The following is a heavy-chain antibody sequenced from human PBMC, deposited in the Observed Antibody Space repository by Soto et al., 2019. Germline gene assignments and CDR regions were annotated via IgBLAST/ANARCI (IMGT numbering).Heavy chain of an antibody. J-gene: IGHJ4*02. Sequence: GGSLRLSCAASGFTFSIYAMSWVRQAPGKGLEWVSAINNDGGTYYADSVKGRFTISRDNPANTVYLQMNSLGAEDTAVYYCAKDCGLSHVVPTEFPIDYWGQGTLVTVSS. CDR1: GFTFSIYA. CDR2: INNDGGT. D-gene: IGHD2-15*01. V-gene: IGHV3-23*01. CDR3: AKDCGLSHVVPTEFPIDY.